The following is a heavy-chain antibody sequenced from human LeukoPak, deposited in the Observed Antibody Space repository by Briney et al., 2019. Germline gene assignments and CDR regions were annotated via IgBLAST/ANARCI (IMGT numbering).Heavy chain of an antibody. J-gene: IGHJ4*02. CDR1: GFTFGDYA. D-gene: IGHD6-6*01. V-gene: IGHV3-49*04. CDR3: AKDVKARSSSSRVYYFDY. Sequence: GGSLRLSCTASGFTFGDYAMSWVRQAPGKGLEWVGFIRSKAYGGTAEYAASVKDRFTISRDDSKSIAYLQMNSLKTEDTAVYYCAKDVKARSSSSRVYYFDYWGQGTLVTVSS. CDR2: IRSKAYGGTA.